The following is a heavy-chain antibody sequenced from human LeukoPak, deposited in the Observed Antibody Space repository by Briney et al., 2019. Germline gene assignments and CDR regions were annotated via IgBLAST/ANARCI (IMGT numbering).Heavy chain of an antibody. CDR1: DGSISSSSYY. Sequence: SETLSLTCTVSDGSISSSSYYWGWIRQPPGKGLEWIGTIYYSGTTYYNPSLKSRVTISVDTSKNQFSLNLISVTAADTAVYYCARLARRGGNGDYWGQGTLVTVSS. V-gene: IGHV4-39*01. J-gene: IGHJ4*02. CDR3: ARLARRGGNGDY. CDR2: IYYSGTT. D-gene: IGHD4-23*01.